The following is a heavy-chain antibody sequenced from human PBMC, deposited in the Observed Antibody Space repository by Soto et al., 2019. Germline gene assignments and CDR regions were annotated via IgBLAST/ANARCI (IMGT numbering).Heavy chain of an antibody. CDR1: GACISSSSYF. D-gene: IGHD3-22*01. CDR3: ARHVNYYYDISDYYYSDYYFDY. Sequence: YETLSLTCTVSGACISSSSYFWGWTRQPPGKGLEWLGSRHWSGCTDYNPSLSSRVSSSVDTSNTQFSLKLSSVTAADTAVYYCARHVNYYYDISDYYYSDYYFDYWGQGTRVTVSS. CDR2: RHWSGCT. V-gene: IGHV4-39*01. J-gene: IGHJ4*02.